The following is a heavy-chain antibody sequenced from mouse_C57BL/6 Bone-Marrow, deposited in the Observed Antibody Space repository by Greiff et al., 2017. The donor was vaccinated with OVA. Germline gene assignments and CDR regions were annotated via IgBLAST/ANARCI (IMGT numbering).Heavy chain of an antibody. CDR3: ARDYDEYFDV. Sequence: QVHVKQPGAELVMPGASVKLSCKASGYTFTSYWMHWVKQRPGQGLEWIGEIDPSDSYTNYNQKFKGKSTLTVDKSSSTAYMQLSSLTSEDSAVYYCARDYDEYFDVWGTGTTVTVSS. D-gene: IGHD2-4*01. V-gene: IGHV1-69*01. CDR2: IDPSDSYT. CDR1: GYTFTSYW. J-gene: IGHJ1*03.